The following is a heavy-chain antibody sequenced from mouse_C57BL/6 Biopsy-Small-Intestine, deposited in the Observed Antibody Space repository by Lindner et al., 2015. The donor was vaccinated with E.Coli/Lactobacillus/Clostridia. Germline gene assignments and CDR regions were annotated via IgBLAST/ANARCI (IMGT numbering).Heavy chain of an antibody. J-gene: IGHJ2*01. D-gene: IGHD2-2*01. CDR3: ARDFGFHFDF. CDR2: IDPSGDYT. CDR1: GYTFTTYW. Sequence: VQLQESGAELAKPGASVKLSCKASGYTFTTYWMHWVKQRPGQGLEWIGYIDPSGDYTKYNQRFKDKATLTADKSSSTAYMQLSSLAYEDSAVYYCARDFGFHFDFWGQGTTLTVSS. V-gene: IGHV1-7*01.